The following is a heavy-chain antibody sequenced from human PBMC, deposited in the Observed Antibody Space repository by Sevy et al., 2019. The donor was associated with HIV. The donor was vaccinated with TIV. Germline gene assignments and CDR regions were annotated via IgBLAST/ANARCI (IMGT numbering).Heavy chain of an antibody. CDR1: GGSISSYY. V-gene: IGHV4-59*01. Sequence: SETLSLTCTVSGGSISSYYWSWIRQPPGKGLEWIGYIYYSGSTNYNPSLKSRVTISVDTSKNQFSLKLGAVTAADTAVYYCARGATISSYWGQGTLVTVSS. CDR3: ARGATISSY. J-gene: IGHJ4*02. D-gene: IGHD5-12*01. CDR2: IYYSGST.